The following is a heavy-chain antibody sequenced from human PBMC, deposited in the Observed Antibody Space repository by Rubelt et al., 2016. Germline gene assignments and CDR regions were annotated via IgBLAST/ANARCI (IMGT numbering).Heavy chain of an antibody. J-gene: IGHJ4*02. CDR3: ARCRRAGGAVAGTWDY. CDR2: INAGNGNT. Sequence: QVQLVQSGAEVKKPGASVKVSCKASGYTFTSYAMHWVRQAPGQRLEWMGWINAGNGNTKYSQKFQGRVTITREPSASTAYMELSSLRSEDTAVYYCARCRRAGGAVAGTWDYWGQGTLVTVSS. D-gene: IGHD6-19*01. V-gene: IGHV1-3*01. CDR1: GYTFTSYA.